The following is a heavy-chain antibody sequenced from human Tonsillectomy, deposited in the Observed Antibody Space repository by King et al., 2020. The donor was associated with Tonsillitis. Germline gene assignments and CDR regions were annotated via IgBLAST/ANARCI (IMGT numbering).Heavy chain of an antibody. V-gene: IGHV3-48*01. CDR2: ISKSSSTI. J-gene: IGHJ1*01. D-gene: IGHD3-22*01. CDR1: GFTFSSYT. Sequence: QLVQSGGGLVLPGGSLRLSCAASGFTFSSYTMNWVRQAPGKGLEWVSYISKSSSTIYYADSVKGRFTISRDNAKNSLYLQMNSLRAEDTAVYYCARDNYYDSSGYGYFQHWGQGTLVTVSS. CDR3: ARDNYYDSSGYGYFQH.